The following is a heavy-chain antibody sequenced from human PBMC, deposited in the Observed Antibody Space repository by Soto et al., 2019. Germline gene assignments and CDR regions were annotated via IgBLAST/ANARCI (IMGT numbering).Heavy chain of an antibody. D-gene: IGHD3-3*01. Sequence: SETLSLTCSVSGGSINSLYYYWAWIRQSPGKGLEWIGHIHYNGSTLYNPSLESRLTISVDTSKNQFSLKLDSVTAADTAFYYCARLMGPTTAFWSAFYFDLWGRGTLVTVSS. CDR1: GGSINSLYYY. J-gene: IGHJ4*02. CDR3: ARLMGPTTAFWSAFYFDL. V-gene: IGHV4-39*01. CDR2: IHYNGST.